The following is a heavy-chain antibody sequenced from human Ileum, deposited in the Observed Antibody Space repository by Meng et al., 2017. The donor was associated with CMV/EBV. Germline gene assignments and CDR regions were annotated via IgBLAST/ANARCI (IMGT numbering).Heavy chain of an antibody. CDR2: INRDGSIT. Sequence: GESLKISCAASGFTFTAFWFHWVRQVPGKGLVWVSRINRDGSITNYADSVKGRFTVSRDNAKNTVYLHMDSLRAEDSAVYYCARDHHLMYYYDTSGYYPWGRGTLVTVSS. CDR1: GFTFTAFW. CDR3: ARDHHLMYYYDTSGYYP. V-gene: IGHV3-74*01. J-gene: IGHJ5*02. D-gene: IGHD3-22*01.